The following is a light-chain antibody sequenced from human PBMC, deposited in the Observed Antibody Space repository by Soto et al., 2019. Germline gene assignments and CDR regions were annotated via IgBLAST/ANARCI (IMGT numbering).Light chain of an antibody. CDR1: SSDVASYNL. V-gene: IGLV2-23*01. Sequence: QSALTQPASVSGSPGQSITISCTGTSSDVASYNLVSWYQQHPGKAPKLMIYEDSKRPSGVCNRFAGSKSGNTASLTISGLQAEDEADYYCCSYAGSSTLVFGGGTKLTVL. J-gene: IGLJ2*01. CDR3: CSYAGSSTLV. CDR2: EDS.